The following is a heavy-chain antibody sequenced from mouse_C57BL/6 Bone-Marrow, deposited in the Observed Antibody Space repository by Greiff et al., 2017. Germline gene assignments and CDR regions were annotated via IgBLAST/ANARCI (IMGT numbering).Heavy chain of an antibody. CDR2: IYPRSGNT. V-gene: IGHV1-81*01. CDR1: GYTFTSYG. D-gene: IGHD1-1*01. Sequence: LVESGAELARPGASVKLSCKASGYTFTSYGISWVKQRTGQGLEWIGEIYPRSGNTYYNEKFKGKATLTADKSSSTAYMELRSLTSEDSAVYFCAGDYYGSSYVGFAYWGQGTLVTVSA. CDR3: AGDYYGSSYVGFAY. J-gene: IGHJ3*01.